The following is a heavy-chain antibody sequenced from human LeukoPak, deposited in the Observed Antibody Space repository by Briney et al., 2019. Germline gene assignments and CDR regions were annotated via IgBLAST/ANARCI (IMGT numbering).Heavy chain of an antibody. V-gene: IGHV3-30*04. J-gene: IGHJ4*02. Sequence: GGALRLSCAASGFTFSRYAMHGVGQAPGKGVEGVAVISYDGSNKYYADSVKGRLTISIDNSKNTLYMRMNSLRAEDTAVYYCATSYYSSSRIPPDYWGQGTLVTVSS. CDR3: ATSYYSSSRIPPDY. D-gene: IGHD6-13*01. CDR2: ISYDGSNK. CDR1: GFTFSRYA.